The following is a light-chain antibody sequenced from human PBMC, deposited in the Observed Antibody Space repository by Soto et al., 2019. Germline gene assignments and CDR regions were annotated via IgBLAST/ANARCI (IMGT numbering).Light chain of an antibody. V-gene: IGKV3-11*01. CDR2: HAS. Sequence: EIVLTQSPATLSLSPGERATLSCRASQSVSFNLAWFQQKPGQAPRLLIFHASQRAAGIPARFGGSGSGTDFTLTISSLEPEDFAVYYCQERSRWPRGTFGGGTKVEI. CDR1: QSVSFN. J-gene: IGKJ4*01. CDR3: QERSRWPRGT.